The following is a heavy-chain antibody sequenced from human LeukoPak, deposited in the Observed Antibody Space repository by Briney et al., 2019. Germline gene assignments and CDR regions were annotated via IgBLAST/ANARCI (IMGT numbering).Heavy chain of an antibody. CDR1: GGSISSSSYS. Sequence: PSETLSLTCTVSGGSISSSSYSWGWIRQPPGKGLEWIGSIYYSRSPYYNPSLKSRVTISVDTSKNQFSLKLSSVTAADTAVYYCARGKLTAVAGTDFDYWGQGTLVTVSS. D-gene: IGHD6-19*01. CDR2: IYYSRSP. V-gene: IGHV4-39*07. CDR3: ARGKLTAVAGTDFDY. J-gene: IGHJ4*02.